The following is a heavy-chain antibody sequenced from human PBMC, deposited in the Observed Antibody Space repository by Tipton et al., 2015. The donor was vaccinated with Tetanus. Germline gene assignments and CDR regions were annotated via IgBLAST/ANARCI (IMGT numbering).Heavy chain of an antibody. CDR1: GGSFSGYY. D-gene: IGHD3-16*02. CDR3: ARARYTEWFDP. CDR2: INHSGST. V-gene: IGHV4-34*01. J-gene: IGHJ5*02. Sequence: TLSLTCAVYGGSFSGYYWSWIRQPPGKGLEWIGEINHSGSTNYNPSLKSRVTISVDTSKNQFSLKLSSVTAADTAVYYCARARYTEWFDPWGQGTLVTVSS.